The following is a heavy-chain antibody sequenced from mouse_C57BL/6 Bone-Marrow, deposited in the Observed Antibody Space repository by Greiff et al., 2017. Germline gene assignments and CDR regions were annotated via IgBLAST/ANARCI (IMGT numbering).Heavy chain of an antibody. D-gene: IGHD1-1*01. J-gene: IGHJ2*01. Sequence: DVKLVESGGGLVKPGGSLKLSCAASGFTFSSSAMSWVRHTPEKRLEWVATISDGGSYTYYPDNVKGRFTISSDNAKTNLYLQMSHLQPEDTAMYYCARVPYYYGFDYWGQGTTLTVSS. CDR2: ISDGGSYT. CDR1: GFTFSSSA. CDR3: ARVPYYYGFDY. V-gene: IGHV5-4*03.